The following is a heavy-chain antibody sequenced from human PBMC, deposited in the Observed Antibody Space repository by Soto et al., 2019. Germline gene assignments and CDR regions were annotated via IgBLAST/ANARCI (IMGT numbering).Heavy chain of an antibody. Sequence: QVQLVQSGAEVKKPGSSVKVSCKASGGTFSSYAISWVRQDPGQGLEWMGGIIPIFGTANYARKFQGRVTITADESTSTDDMELSSLRTEDRAVDYCACVPSMAAAGGSLDDWGQGTLVTVSS. CDR2: IIPIFGTA. J-gene: IGHJ4*01. D-gene: IGHD6-13*01. V-gene: IGHV1-69*01. CDR3: ACVPSMAAAGGSLDD. CDR1: GGTFSSYA.